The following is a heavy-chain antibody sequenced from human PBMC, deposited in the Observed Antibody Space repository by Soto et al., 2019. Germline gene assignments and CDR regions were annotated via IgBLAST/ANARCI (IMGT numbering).Heavy chain of an antibody. D-gene: IGHD6-19*01. J-gene: IGHJ4*02. CDR3: ARVAVAGYYFDY. V-gene: IGHV3-33*01. CDR1: GFTFSSYG. Sequence: QVQLVESGGGVVQPGRSLRLSCAASGFTFSSYGMHWVRQAPGKGLEWVAVIWYDGSNKYYADSVKGRFTISRDNSKNTLYLQMNSLRVEDTAVYYCARVAVAGYYFDYWGQGTLVTVSS. CDR2: IWYDGSNK.